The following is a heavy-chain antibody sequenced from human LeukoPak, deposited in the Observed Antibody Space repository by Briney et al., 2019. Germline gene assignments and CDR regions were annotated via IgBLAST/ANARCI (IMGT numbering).Heavy chain of an antibody. J-gene: IGHJ3*02. CDR1: GDSVSSNSAA. V-gene: IGHV6-1*01. Sequence: SQTLSLTCAISGDSVSSNSAAWNWIRQSPSRGLEWLGRTYYRSKWYNDYAVSVKSRITINPDTSKNQLSLQLNSVTPEDTAVYYCARDLDGYRSSEFHDAFDIWGQGTMVTVSS. D-gene: IGHD6-6*01. CDR3: ARDLDGYRSSEFHDAFDI. CDR2: TYYRSKWYN.